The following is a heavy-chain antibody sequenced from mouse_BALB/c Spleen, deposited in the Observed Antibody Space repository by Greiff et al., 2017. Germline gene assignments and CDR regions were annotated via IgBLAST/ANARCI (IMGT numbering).Heavy chain of an antibody. V-gene: IGHV2-9*02. D-gene: IGHD2-1*01. CDR3: ARATYGNYVAWFAY. Sequence: VQLQESGPGLVAPSQSLSITCTVSGFSLTSYGVHWVRQPPGKGLEWLGVIWAGGSTNYNSALMSRLSISKDNSKSQVFLKMNSLQTDDTAMYYCARATYGNYVAWFAYWGQGTLVTVSA. CDR1: GFSLTSYG. CDR2: IWAGGST. J-gene: IGHJ3*01.